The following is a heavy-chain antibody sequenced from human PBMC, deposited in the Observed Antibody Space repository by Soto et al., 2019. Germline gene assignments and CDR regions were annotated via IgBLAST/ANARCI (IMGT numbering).Heavy chain of an antibody. CDR2: ISYDGSNK. CDR3: ARPFYDSSGYYYYYFDY. J-gene: IGHJ4*02. V-gene: IGHV3-30-3*01. CDR1: GFTFSSYA. D-gene: IGHD3-22*01. Sequence: TGGSLRLSCAASGFTFSSYAMHWVRQAPGKVLEWVAVISYDGSNKYYADSVKGRFTISRDNSKNTLYLQMNSLRAEDTAVYYCARPFYDSSGYYYYYFDYWGQGTLVNVSS.